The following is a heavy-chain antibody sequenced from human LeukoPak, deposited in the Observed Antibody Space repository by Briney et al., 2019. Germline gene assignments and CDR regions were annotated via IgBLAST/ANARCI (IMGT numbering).Heavy chain of an antibody. J-gene: IGHJ6*02. V-gene: IGHV3-13*01. Sequence: PGGSLRLSCAASGFTFSSYDMHWVRQATGKGLEWVSAIGTAGDTYYPGSVKGRFTISRENAKNSLYLQMNSLRAGDTAVYYCARAFYGDYDWGYTGYYYGMDVWGQGTTVTVSS. CDR2: IGTAGDT. CDR3: ARAFYGDYDWGYTGYYYGMDV. CDR1: GFTFSSYD. D-gene: IGHD4-17*01.